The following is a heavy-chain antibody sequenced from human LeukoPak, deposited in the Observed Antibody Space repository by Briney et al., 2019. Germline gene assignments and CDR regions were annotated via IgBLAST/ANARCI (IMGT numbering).Heavy chain of an antibody. V-gene: IGHV4-30-4*01. CDR2: IYYSGST. D-gene: IGHD3-22*01. CDR1: GGSISSGDYY. Sequence: SETLSLTCTVSGGSISSGDYYWSWIRQPPGKGLEWIGYIYYSGSTYYNPSLKSRVTISVDTSKNRFSLKLSSVTAADTAVYYCARDGRENRDSSGRFDYWGQGTLVTVSS. CDR3: ARDGRENRDSSGRFDY. J-gene: IGHJ4*02.